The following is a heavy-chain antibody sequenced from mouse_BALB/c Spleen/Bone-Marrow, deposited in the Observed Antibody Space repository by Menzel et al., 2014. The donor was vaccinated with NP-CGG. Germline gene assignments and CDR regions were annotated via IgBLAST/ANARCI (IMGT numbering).Heavy chain of an antibody. V-gene: IGHV1-9*01. CDR1: GYTFSNYW. Sequence: QVQLQQSGAEQMQPGASVKISCKATGYTFSNYWIEWVKQRPGHGLERIGEILPGNTNANYNEKFKGRATFTADTSSNTAYMQLSSLTSEDSAVYYCARGWYSMDDWGQGTSVTVSS. J-gene: IGHJ4*01. CDR2: ILPGNTNA. CDR3: ARGWYSMDD.